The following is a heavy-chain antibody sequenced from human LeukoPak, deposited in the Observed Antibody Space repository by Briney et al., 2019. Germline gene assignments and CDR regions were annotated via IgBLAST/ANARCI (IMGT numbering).Heavy chain of an antibody. CDR3: AKAAQNDGDYFYYFDY. V-gene: IGHV3-30*18. Sequence: GGSLRLSCAASGFTFSSYGMHWVCQAPGKGLEWVAVISYDGSNKYYADSVKGRFTISRDNSKNTLYLQMNSLRAEDTAVYYCAKAAQNDGDYFYYFDYWGQGTLVTVSS. CDR2: ISYDGSNK. CDR1: GFTFSSYG. J-gene: IGHJ4*02. D-gene: IGHD4-17*01.